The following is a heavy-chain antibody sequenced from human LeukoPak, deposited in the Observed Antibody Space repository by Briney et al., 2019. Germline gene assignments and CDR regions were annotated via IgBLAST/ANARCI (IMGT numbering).Heavy chain of an antibody. CDR3: ARYCSGGSCWDY. CDR2: IKQDGSEK. D-gene: IGHD2-15*01. Sequence: QPGGSLRLSCAPSGFTFSSYWMSWVRQAPGKWLEWVANIKQDGSEKYYVDSVKGRFTISRDNAKNSLYLQMNSLRAEDTAVYYCARYCSGGSCWDYWGQGTLVTVSS. CDR1: GFTFSSYW. V-gene: IGHV3-7*01. J-gene: IGHJ4*02.